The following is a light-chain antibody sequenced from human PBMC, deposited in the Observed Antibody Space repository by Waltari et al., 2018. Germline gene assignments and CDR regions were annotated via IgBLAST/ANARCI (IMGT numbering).Light chain of an antibody. J-gene: IGLJ2*01. CDR1: SSDVGGYNC. Sequence: QSALTQPPSASGSPGQSVTISCTGTSSDVGGYNCVSWYQQHPGKAPKLMIYDVSKRPAGVPGRFSGSKSCNTAYLTVSGLQAEDEADCYCNSYAGSNSVLFGAGTKLTVL. CDR3: NSYAGSNSVL. CDR2: DVS. V-gene: IGLV2-8*01.